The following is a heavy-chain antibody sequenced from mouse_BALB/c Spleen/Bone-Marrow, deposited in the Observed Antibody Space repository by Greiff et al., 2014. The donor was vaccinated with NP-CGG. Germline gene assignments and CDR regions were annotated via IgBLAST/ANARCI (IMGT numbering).Heavy chain of an antibody. Sequence: VQLQQPGAELVKPGASVKLSCTASGFNIKDTYMHWVKQRPEQGLEWIGRIDPANGNTKYDPKFQGKATITADTSSNTAYLQLSSLTSEDTAVDYCAAYYRYLAWFAYWGQGTLVTVSA. V-gene: IGHV14-3*02. CDR3: AAYYRYLAWFAY. D-gene: IGHD2-14*01. J-gene: IGHJ3*01. CDR1: GFNIKDTY. CDR2: IDPANGNT.